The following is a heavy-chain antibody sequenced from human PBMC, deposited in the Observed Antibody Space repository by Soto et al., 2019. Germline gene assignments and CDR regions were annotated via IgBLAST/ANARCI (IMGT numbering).Heavy chain of an antibody. CDR3: ATVHDLMVIVPAANHY. V-gene: IGHV1-2*04. J-gene: IGHJ4*02. Sequence: ASVKGSCKASGYTFTGYYIHWVRQAPGQGLEWMGWINPKSGDTNYAQNFRGWATMTRDTSISTAYVELSRLRSDDTAVYYCATVHDLMVIVPAANHYWGQATLVPVYS. CDR2: INPKSGDT. CDR1: GYTFTGYY. D-gene: IGHD2-2*01.